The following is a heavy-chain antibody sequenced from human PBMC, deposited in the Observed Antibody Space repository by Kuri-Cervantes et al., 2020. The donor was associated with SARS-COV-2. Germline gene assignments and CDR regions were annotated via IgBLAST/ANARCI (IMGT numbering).Heavy chain of an antibody. V-gene: IGHV3-30*18. D-gene: IGHD3-3*01. CDR1: GFTFSSYG. Sequence: GESLKISCAASGFTFSSYGMHWARQAPGKGLEWVAVISYDGSNKYYADSVKGRFTISRDNSKNTLYLQMNSLRAEDTAVYYCAKSYDFWSGYYRPYNYYYGMDVWGQGTTVTVSS. CDR3: AKSYDFWSGYYRPYNYYYGMDV. CDR2: ISYDGSNK. J-gene: IGHJ6*02.